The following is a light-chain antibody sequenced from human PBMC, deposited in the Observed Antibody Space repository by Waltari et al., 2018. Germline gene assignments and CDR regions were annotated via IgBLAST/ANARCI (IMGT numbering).Light chain of an antibody. CDR1: QSISKY. CDR3: QHYESLPVT. V-gene: IGKV3-20*01. J-gene: IGKJ1*01. Sequence: SGRASQSISKYFAWYQQKPGQAPRLLIYHASSRAAGIPDRFSGSGSGTDSSLTISRLEPEDFAVYYCQHYESLPVTFGQGTKVEIK. CDR2: HAS.